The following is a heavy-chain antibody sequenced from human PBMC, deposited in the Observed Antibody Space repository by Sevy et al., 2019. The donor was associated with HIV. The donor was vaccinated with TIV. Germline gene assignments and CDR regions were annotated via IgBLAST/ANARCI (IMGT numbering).Heavy chain of an antibody. J-gene: IGHJ4*02. CDR3: VRHDGGNPEYFDS. Sequence: SETLSLTCTMSVSGGSISSINSYWGWIRQPPGKGLEWIGSIYYRGNTYYNPSLKSRVTISVDTSKNQFSLRLSSVTATDTAFCYCVRHDGGNPEYFDSWGQGILVTVSS. CDR1: GGSISSINSY. D-gene: IGHD2-15*01. V-gene: IGHV4-39*01. CDR2: IYYRGNT.